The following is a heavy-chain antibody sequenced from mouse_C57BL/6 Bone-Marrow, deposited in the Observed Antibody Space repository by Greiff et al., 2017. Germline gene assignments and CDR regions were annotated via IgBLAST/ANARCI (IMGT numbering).Heavy chain of an antibody. V-gene: IGHV1-74*01. J-gene: IGHJ4*01. CDR2: IHPSDSDT. CDR1: GYTFTSYW. Sequence: VQLQQPGAEQVKPGASVKVSCKASGYTFTSYWMHWVKQRPGQGLEWIGRIHPSDSDTNYNQKFKGKATLTVDKSSSTAYMQLSSLTSEDSAVYYCAIGAQLRLPYYAMDYWGQGTSVTVSS. CDR3: AIGAQLRLPYYAMDY. D-gene: IGHD3-1*01.